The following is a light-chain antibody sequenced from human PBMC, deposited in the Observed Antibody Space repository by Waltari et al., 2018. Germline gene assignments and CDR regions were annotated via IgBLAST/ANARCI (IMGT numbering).Light chain of an antibody. Sequence: ENKMTQSPSTLSASVGDGVTITCRASQSISRWLAWYQQKPGKAPKILIYDASNLESGVPSRFSGSGSGTEFTLTISSLQPDDFATYYCQQYNGAFGQGTKVEIK. CDR3: QQYNGA. CDR1: QSISRW. V-gene: IGKV1-5*03. CDR2: DAS. J-gene: IGKJ1*01.